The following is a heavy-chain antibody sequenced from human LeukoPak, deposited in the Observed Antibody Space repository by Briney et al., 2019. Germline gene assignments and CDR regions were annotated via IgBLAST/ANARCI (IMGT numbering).Heavy chain of an antibody. J-gene: IGHJ4*02. D-gene: IGHD3-10*01. CDR3: AKPYLSHGSGSFAY. V-gene: IGHV3-30*18. Sequence: GRSLRLSCAASGFTFSSYGMHWVRQAPGKGLEWVAVISYDGSNKHYADSVKGRFTISRAKSKNTLYLQMKSLRDEDTAVYYCAKPYLSHGSGSFAYWGQGTLVTVSS. CDR2: ISYDGSNK. CDR1: GFTFSSYG.